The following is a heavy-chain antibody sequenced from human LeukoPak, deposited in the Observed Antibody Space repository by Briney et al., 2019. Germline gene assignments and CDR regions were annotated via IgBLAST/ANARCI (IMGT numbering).Heavy chain of an antibody. CDR2: IYTSGSP. D-gene: IGHD3-22*01. Sequence: SETLSLTCTVSGGSISSGSYYWSWIQQPAGKGLEWIGRIYTSGSPNYNPSLKSRVTISVDTSKHQFSLKLSSVTAADTAVYYCARDEEYYYDSSVWGQGTLVTVSS. CDR3: ARDEEYYYDSSV. J-gene: IGHJ4*02. CDR1: GGSISSGSYY. V-gene: IGHV4-61*02.